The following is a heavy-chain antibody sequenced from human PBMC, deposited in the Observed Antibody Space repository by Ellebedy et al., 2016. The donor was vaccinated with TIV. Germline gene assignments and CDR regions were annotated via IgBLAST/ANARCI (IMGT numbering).Heavy chain of an antibody. V-gene: IGHV3-7*01. CDR1: GFIFSSYW. CDR2: IKQDGSEK. J-gene: IGHJ6*02. Sequence: PGGSLRLSCAASGFIFSSYWLSWVRQAPGKGLEWVANIKQDGSEKYDVDSVKGRFTISIYNATNSLYMQTNSLRAEDTAVYYCGRDGYWGYSGYDLKYGMDVWGQGTTVTVSS. D-gene: IGHD5-12*01. CDR3: GRDGYWGYSGYDLKYGMDV.